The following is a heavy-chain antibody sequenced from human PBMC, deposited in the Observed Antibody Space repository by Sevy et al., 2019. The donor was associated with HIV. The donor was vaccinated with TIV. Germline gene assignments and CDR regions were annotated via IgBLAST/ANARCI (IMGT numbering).Heavy chain of an antibody. CDR3: ARLSRNNVVVTGVRRDGFDV. Sequence: SETLSLTCTVSGGSISTYYWSWIRQPPGKGLQWIGYIYYTGKTNYNPSLQTPVTMSIDTSKNQFSLRLSSVTSADTARYYCARLSRNNVVVTGVRRDGFDVWGKGTMVTVSS. CDR1: GGSISTYY. V-gene: IGHV4-59*01. CDR2: IYYTGKT. J-gene: IGHJ3*01. D-gene: IGHD2-21*02.